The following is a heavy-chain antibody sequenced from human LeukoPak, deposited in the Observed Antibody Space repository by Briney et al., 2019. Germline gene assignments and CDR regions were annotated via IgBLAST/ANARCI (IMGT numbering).Heavy chain of an antibody. Sequence: SQTLSLTCAISGDSVSSNSASWTWIRQSPSRGIEWLGRTYYRSKWYSEYAGSVRGRITINTDTSKNQFSLQLYSVTPDDTAVYYCARDPGWEIQHAFDIWGQGTMVTVSS. J-gene: IGHJ3*02. CDR1: GDSVSSNSAS. CDR2: TYYRSKWYS. D-gene: IGHD1-1*01. CDR3: ARDPGWEIQHAFDI. V-gene: IGHV6-1*01.